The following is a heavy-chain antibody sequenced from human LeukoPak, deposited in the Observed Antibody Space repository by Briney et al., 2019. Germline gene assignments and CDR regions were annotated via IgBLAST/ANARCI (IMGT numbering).Heavy chain of an antibody. CDR1: GVSFDDYY. J-gene: IGHJ4*02. D-gene: IGHD3-10*01. Sequence: SETLSLTCAVSGVSFDDYYWSWVRQTPGKGLEWIGEINHSGYTNDNPSLKSRVTLSIDTSKNQFSLKLSSVTAADTAVYYCARGPVLLWFGESHFDYWGQGTLVTVSS. CDR2: INHSGYT. CDR3: ARGPVLLWFGESHFDY. V-gene: IGHV4-34*01.